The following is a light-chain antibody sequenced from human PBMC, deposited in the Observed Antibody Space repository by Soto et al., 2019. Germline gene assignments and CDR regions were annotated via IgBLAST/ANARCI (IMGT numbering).Light chain of an antibody. CDR1: QSLSSD. CDR3: QPYNNGLT. V-gene: IGKV3-15*01. CDR2: AAS. J-gene: IGKJ4*01. Sequence: EIVMTQSPATLSVSPGERATLSCRASQSLSSDLAWYQQKPGQAPRPLIYAASIRATGIPARFIGSGSGTDFTLTISSRQSEDFAVYYCQPYNNGLTFGGGTKVEIK.